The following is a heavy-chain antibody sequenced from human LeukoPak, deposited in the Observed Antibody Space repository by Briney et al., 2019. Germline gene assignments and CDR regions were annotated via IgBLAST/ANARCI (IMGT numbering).Heavy chain of an antibody. D-gene: IGHD1-26*01. CDR2: ISSSGSTI. CDR1: GFTFSSYS. J-gene: IGHJ4*02. CDR3: ARGGGWELNLS. V-gene: IGHV3-48*04. Sequence: GGSLRLSCAASGFTFSSYSMNWVRQAPGKGLEWVSYISSSGSTIYYADSVKGRFTISRDNAKNSLYLQMNSLRAEDTAAYYCARGGGWELNLSWGQGTLVTVSS.